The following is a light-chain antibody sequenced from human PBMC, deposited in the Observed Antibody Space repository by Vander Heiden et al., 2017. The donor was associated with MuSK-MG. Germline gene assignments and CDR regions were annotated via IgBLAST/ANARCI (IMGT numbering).Light chain of an antibody. CDR1: QSMGRD. Sequence: ETVLTQSPGPLSLSPGERATLSCRASQSMGRDLVWYQQKPGQAPRLLMYDISSRANGIPDRFSGSGSGTDFTLTISRLEPEDFAMYYWQEDSRSWTFGQGTKVEIK. CDR2: DIS. CDR3: QEDSRSWT. J-gene: IGKJ1*01. V-gene: IGKV3-20*01.